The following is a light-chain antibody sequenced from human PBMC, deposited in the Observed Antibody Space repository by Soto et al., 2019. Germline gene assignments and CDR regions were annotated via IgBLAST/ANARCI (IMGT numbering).Light chain of an antibody. CDR1: QGISSY. CDR3: QQCYSYQVT. CDR2: AAS. V-gene: IGKV1-8*01. Sequence: AIRMTQSPSSFSASTGDRVTITCRASQGISSYLAWYQQKPGKAPKLLIYAASTLQSGVPSRFSGSGSGTDFTLTISCLQSEDFATYYCQQCYSYQVTFGGGTKVEIK. J-gene: IGKJ4*01.